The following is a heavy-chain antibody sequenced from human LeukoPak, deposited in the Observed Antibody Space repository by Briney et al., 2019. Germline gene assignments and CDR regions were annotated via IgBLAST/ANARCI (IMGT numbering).Heavy chain of an antibody. CDR1: GFTFSSYA. CDR2: ISGSGGST. D-gene: IGHD3-9*01. V-gene: IGHV3-23*01. Sequence: GGSLRLSCAASGFTFSSYAMSWVRQAPGKGLEWVSAISGSGGSTYYADSVKGRFTISRDNSKNTLYLQMNSLRAEDTAVYYCAKDRASGYYDILTGLDYWGQGTLVTVSS. J-gene: IGHJ4*02. CDR3: AKDRASGYYDILTGLDY.